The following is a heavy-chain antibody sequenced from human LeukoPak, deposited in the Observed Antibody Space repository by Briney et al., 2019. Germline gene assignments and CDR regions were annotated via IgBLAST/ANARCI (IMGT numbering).Heavy chain of an antibody. J-gene: IGHJ4*02. CDR1: GGTFSSYA. V-gene: IGHV1-69*04. Sequence: ASVKVSCKASGGTFSSYAISWVRQAPGQGLEWMGRIIPILGIANYAQEFQGRVTITADKSTSTAYMELSSLRSEDTAVYYCAREYFRYFDYWGQGTLVTVSS. D-gene: IGHD3-9*01. CDR2: IIPILGIA. CDR3: AREYFRYFDY.